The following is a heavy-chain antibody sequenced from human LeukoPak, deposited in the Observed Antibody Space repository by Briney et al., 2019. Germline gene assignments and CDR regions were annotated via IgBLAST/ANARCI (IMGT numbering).Heavy chain of an antibody. Sequence: SETLSLTCTVSGGSISSYYRSWIRQPPGKGLEWIGYIYYSGSTNYNPSLKSRVTISVDTSKNQFSLKLSSVTAADTAVYYCAGGAVDTAMVWWGQGTLVTVSS. CDR2: IYYSGST. V-gene: IGHV4-59*08. D-gene: IGHD5-18*01. J-gene: IGHJ4*02. CDR3: AGGAVDTAMVW. CDR1: GGSISSYY.